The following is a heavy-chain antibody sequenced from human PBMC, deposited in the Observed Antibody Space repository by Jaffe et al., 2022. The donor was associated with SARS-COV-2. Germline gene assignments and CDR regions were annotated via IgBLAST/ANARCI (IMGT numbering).Heavy chain of an antibody. V-gene: IGHV3-23*04. CDR2: ISDAGGTT. CDR1: GFAFSTYA. J-gene: IGHJ6*03. Sequence: EVQLVESGGGLVQPGGSLRLSCAASGFAFSTYAMTWVRQAPGQGLEWVSAISDAGGTTFYAGSVEGRFTVSRHNSRNTLYLQMNSLRAEDTAIYYCAKVVSGHDWNYFFYMDVWGRGTTVTVS. CDR3: AKVVSGHDWNYFFYMDV. D-gene: IGHD5-12*01.